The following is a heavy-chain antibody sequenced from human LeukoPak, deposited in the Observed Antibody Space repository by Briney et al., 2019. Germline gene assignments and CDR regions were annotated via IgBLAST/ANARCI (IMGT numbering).Heavy chain of an antibody. CDR2: ISYDGSNK. CDR1: GFTFSRFE. J-gene: IGHJ4*02. D-gene: IGHD5-24*01. V-gene: IGHV3-30*18. CDR3: AKWLRVATTYFDY. Sequence: GGSLRLSCVASGFTFSRFEMNWVRQAPGKGLEWVAVISYDGSNKYYADSVKGRFTISRDNSKNTLYLQMNSLRAEDTAEYYCAKWLRVATTYFDYWGQGVLVTVSS.